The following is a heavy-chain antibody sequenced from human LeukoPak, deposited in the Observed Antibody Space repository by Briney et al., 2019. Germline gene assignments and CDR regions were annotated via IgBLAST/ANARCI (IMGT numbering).Heavy chain of an antibody. V-gene: IGHV4-38-2*02. CDR2: VFHSGST. J-gene: IGHJ6*03. CDR1: GYSISSGYY. Sequence: SETLCLTCSVTGYSISSGYYWGWIRQPPGKGLEWIGSVFHSGSTHYNPSLKSRATISVDTSKNQFSLKLNSVSAADTAVYYCARVFLYYYYYMDVWGKGTSVTVSS. D-gene: IGHD3-3*01. CDR3: ARVFLYYYYYMDV.